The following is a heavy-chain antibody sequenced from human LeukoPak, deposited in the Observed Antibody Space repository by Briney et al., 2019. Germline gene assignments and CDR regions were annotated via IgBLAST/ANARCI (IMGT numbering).Heavy chain of an antibody. J-gene: IGHJ4*02. D-gene: IGHD5-12*01. V-gene: IGHV3-21*01. CDR2: ISRSSTNI. CDR3: TRGYVGIDY. Sequence: PGGSLRLSCAASGFAFSSYTMNWVRQAPGKGLECVSSISRSSTNIYYADSVKGRFTISRDNAKNSLYLQMNSLRAEDTAVYYCTRGYVGIDYWGQGTLVTVSS. CDR1: GFAFSSYT.